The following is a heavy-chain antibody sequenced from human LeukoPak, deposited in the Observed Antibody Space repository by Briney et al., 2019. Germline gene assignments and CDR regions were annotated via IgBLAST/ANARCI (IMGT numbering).Heavy chain of an antibody. CDR2: IYYTGAT. V-gene: IGHV4-59*12. CDR3: AFQYGDRSHFDY. J-gene: IGHJ4*02. Sequence: SETLSLTCTVSGGSISGDYWSWIRQPPGKGLEWVAYIYYTGATNYNPSLKSRATISVDTSKNQFSLKLSSVTAADTAVYYCAFQYGDRSHFDYWGQGTLVTVSS. CDR1: GGSISGDY. D-gene: IGHD4-17*01.